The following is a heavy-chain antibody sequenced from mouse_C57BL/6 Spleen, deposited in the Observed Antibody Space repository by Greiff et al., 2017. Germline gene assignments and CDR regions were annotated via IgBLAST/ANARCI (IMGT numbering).Heavy chain of an antibody. D-gene: IGHD1-1*01. J-gene: IGHJ2*01. CDR3: ARMGYYGSSYGY. V-gene: IGHV1-26*01. CDR2: INPNNGGT. CDR1: GYTFTDYY. Sequence: VHVKQSGPELVKPGASVKISCKASGYTFTDYYMNWVKQSHGKSLEWIGDINPNNGGTSYNQKFKGKATLTVDKSSSTAYMELRSLTSEDSAVYYCARMGYYGSSYGYWGQGTTLTVSS.